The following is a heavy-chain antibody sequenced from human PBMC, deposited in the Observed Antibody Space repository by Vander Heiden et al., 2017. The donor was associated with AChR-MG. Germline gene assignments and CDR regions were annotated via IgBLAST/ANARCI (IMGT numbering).Heavy chain of an antibody. Sequence: QVQLVESGGGVVQPGRCLGLSCAASGFPFRSYAMHWVRQAPGKGLEWVAVISYDGSNKYYADSVKGRFTISRDNSKNTLYLQMNSLRAEDTAVYYCAREGYSSGHGFDYWGQGTLVTVSS. J-gene: IGHJ4*02. CDR1: GFPFRSYA. D-gene: IGHD6-19*01. CDR3: AREGYSSGHGFDY. V-gene: IGHV3-30-3*01. CDR2: ISYDGSNK.